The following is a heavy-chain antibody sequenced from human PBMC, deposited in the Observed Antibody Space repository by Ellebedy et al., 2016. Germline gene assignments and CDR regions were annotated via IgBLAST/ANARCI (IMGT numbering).Heavy chain of an antibody. V-gene: IGHV5-10-1*01. CDR1: GYTFANYL. Sequence: GESLKISCEDSGYTFANYLISWVRQMPGKGLEWMGRIDPSDSYTNYSPSFQGHVTISTDNSISTAYLQLNSLKASDSAMYYCARLFSGSSAFDSWGQGTLVTVSS. J-gene: IGHJ4*02. CDR2: IDPSDSYT. D-gene: IGHD1-26*01. CDR3: ARLFSGSSAFDS.